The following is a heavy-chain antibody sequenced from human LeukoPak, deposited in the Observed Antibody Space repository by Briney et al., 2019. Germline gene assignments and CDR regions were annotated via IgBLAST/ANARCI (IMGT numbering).Heavy chain of an antibody. Sequence: PGGSLRLSCAASGFTFSSYGMHWVRQAPGKGLEWVAVIWYDGSNKYYADSVKGRFTISRDNSKNTLYLQMNSLRAEDTAVYYCTRGLVDRHGGYYYYYGMNVWGQGTTVTVSS. J-gene: IGHJ6*02. V-gene: IGHV3-33*01. CDR2: IWYDGSNK. CDR3: TRGLVDRHGGYYYYYGMNV. CDR1: GFTFSSYG. D-gene: IGHD5-12*01.